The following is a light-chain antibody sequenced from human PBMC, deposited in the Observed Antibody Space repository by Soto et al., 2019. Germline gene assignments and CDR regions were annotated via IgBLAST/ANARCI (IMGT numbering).Light chain of an antibody. Sequence: QSVLTQPPSVSGAPGQRVTISCTGSSSNIGAGYDVHWYQQLPGTAPKLLIYANINRPSGVPGRFSGSKSGTSASLAITGLQAEDEADYYCQSYDSSLSGYVFGTGTKGTVL. J-gene: IGLJ1*01. V-gene: IGLV1-40*01. CDR3: QSYDSSLSGYV. CDR1: SSNIGAGYD. CDR2: ANI.